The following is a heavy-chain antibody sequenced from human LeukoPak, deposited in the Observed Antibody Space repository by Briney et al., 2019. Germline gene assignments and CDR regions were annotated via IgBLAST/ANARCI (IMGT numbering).Heavy chain of an antibody. CDR2: INPSGGST. CDR1: GYTFTNYY. J-gene: IGHJ5*02. D-gene: IGHD3-3*01. Sequence: GASVKVSCKASGYTFTNYYMHWVRQAPGQGLEWMGIINPSGGSTSYAQKFQGRVTMTRDTSTSTVYMELSSLRSEDTAVYYCARGVLRFLERAYNWFDPWGQGTLVTVSS. V-gene: IGHV1-46*01. CDR3: ARGVLRFLERAYNWFDP.